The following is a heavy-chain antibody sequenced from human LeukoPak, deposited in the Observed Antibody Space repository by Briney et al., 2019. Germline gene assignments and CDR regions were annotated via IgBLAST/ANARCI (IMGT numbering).Heavy chain of an antibody. CDR2: ISAYNGNT. Sequence: ASVKVSCKASGYTFTGYYMHWVRQAPGQGLEWMGWISAYNGNTNYAQKLQGRVTMTTDTSTSTAYMELRTLRSDDTAVCYCVRLPSRYGSGSYPPDYWGQGTLVTVSS. V-gene: IGHV1-18*04. CDR1: GYTFTGYY. J-gene: IGHJ4*02. D-gene: IGHD3-10*01. CDR3: VRLPSRYGSGSYPPDY.